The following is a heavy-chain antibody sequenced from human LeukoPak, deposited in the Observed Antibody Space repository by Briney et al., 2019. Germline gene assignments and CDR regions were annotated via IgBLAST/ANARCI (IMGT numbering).Heavy chain of an antibody. CDR1: GDSVSSNGAA. V-gene: IGHV6-1*01. J-gene: IGHJ4*02. D-gene: IGHD3-22*01. Sequence: SQTLSLTCAISGDSVSSNGAAWNWIRQSPSRGLEWLGRTYYRSKWYNDYAVSVKSRITINPDTSKNQFSLQLNSVTPEDTAVYYCARGGQEVNYYDSSGTNTRPFDYWGQGTLVTVSS. CDR3: ARGGQEVNYYDSSGTNTRPFDY. CDR2: TYYRSKWYN.